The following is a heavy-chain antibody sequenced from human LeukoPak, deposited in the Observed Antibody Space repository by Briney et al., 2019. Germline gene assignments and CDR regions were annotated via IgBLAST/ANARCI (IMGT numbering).Heavy chain of an antibody. D-gene: IGHD4-11*01. CDR1: GVTFSSHG. Sequence: PGGSLRLSCAASGVTFSSHGMHWVRQAPGKGLEWVALIWYDGSNKYCADSVKGRFTISRDNSRNTLYLQMNSLRAEDTAVYYCAREAYSNYAPVVDYYYYYMDVWGKGTTVTVSS. J-gene: IGHJ6*03. CDR2: IWYDGSNK. CDR3: AREAYSNYAPVVDYYYYYMDV. V-gene: IGHV3-33*01.